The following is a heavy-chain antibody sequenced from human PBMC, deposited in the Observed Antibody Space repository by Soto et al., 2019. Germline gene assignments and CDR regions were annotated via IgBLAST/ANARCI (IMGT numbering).Heavy chain of an antibody. J-gene: IGHJ6*02. V-gene: IGHV4-39*01. D-gene: IGHD2-15*01. CDR3: ARGGYCSGASCAYMGHYYYYGMDV. CDR2: IYYSGST. CDR1: GGSISISNYY. Sequence: SDTLSLTCTVSGGSISISNYYWGWIRQPPGKGLEWIGSIYYSGSTYYNPSLKSRVTISVDTSKNQFSLKLSSVTAADTAMYYCARGGYCSGASCAYMGHYYYYGMDVWGQRTTVTVSS.